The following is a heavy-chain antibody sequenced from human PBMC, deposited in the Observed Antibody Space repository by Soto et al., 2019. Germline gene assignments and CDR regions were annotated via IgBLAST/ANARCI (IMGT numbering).Heavy chain of an antibody. D-gene: IGHD6-19*01. Sequence: GGSLRLSCAASGFPFGENAMSWVRQAPGKGLEWVSGISDSGATTYYADSVRGRFTVSRDNSKNTLYLQMKSLRAEDSASYYCAKEDTSSGSLDYWGQGALVTVSS. CDR1: GFPFGENA. CDR3: AKEDTSSGSLDY. J-gene: IGHJ4*02. CDR2: ISDSGATT. V-gene: IGHV3-23*01.